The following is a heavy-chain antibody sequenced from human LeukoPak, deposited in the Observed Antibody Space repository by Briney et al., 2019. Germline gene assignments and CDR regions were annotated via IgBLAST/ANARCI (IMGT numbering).Heavy chain of an antibody. Sequence: PGGSLRLSCAASGFSFRNYGMHWVRQAPGKGLEWLAFIRYDGSHQYYLDSVKGRFTISRDNAMNTLYLQMNSLRPGDTAVYYCARAHPSKYDSSAHHRDPQDWGQGTLVSVSS. CDR2: IRYDGSHQ. V-gene: IGHV3-30*02. CDR1: GFSFRNYG. D-gene: IGHD3-22*01. CDR3: ARAHPSKYDSSAHHRDPQD. J-gene: IGHJ4*02.